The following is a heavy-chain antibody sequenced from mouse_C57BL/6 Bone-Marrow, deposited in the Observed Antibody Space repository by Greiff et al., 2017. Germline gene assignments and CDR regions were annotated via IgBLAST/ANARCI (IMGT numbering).Heavy chain of an antibody. D-gene: IGHD1-2*01. V-gene: IGHV1-69*01. CDR3: ARSAYYFDY. CDR1: GYTFTSYW. CDR2: IDPSDSYT. Sequence: QVQLQQPGAELVMPGASVKLSCKASGYTFTSYWMHWVQQRPGQGLEWIGEIDPSDSYTNYNQKFKGKSTLTVDKSSSTAYMQLSSLTSEDSAVYYCARSAYYFDYWGQGTTLTVSS. J-gene: IGHJ2*01.